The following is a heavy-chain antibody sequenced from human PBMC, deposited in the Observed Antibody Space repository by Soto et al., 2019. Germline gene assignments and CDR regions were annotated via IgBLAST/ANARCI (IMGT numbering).Heavy chain of an antibody. V-gene: IGHV3-21*01. CDR3: ARAPIYYDILTGKDYYYYYMDV. CDR2: ISRSSSYI. CDR1: GFTFSSYS. Sequence: EVQLVESGGGLVKPGGSLRLSCAASGFTFSSYSMNWVRQAPGKGLEWVSSISRSSSYIYYADSVKGRFTISRDNAKNSLYLQMNSLRAEDTAVYYCARAPIYYDILTGKDYYYYYMDVWGKGTTVTVSS. D-gene: IGHD3-9*01. J-gene: IGHJ6*03.